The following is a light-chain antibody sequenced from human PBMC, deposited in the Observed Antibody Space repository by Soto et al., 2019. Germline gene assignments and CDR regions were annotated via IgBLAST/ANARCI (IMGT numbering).Light chain of an antibody. CDR1: QDITRY. Sequence: DIRMTQSPSSLSASVGDRVTITCQASQDITRYLSWYQQKPGQAPKLLISDASNLESGVPSRFSGGGSGTDFTFTISSLQPEDIATYVCQQYDDLPLTFGGGTKVEIK. CDR2: DAS. J-gene: IGKJ4*01. V-gene: IGKV1-33*01. CDR3: QQYDDLPLT.